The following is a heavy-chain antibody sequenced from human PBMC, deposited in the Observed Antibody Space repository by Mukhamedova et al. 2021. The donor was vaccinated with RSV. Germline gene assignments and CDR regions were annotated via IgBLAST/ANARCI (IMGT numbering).Heavy chain of an antibody. Sequence: KGRFTISRDDAKNSLYLQMNSLRAEDTAVYYCARGGTRSYYHYYMDVWGQGTTVTVSS. V-gene: IGHV3-11*06. J-gene: IGHJ6*02. CDR3: ARGGTRSYYHYYMDV. D-gene: IGHD1-1*01.